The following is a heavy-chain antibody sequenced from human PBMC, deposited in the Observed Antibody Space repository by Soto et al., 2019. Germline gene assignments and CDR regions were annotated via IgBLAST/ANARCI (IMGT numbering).Heavy chain of an antibody. CDR2: IYYSGST. CDR3: AREGPKITGTTLSYFDY. D-gene: IGHD1-7*01. V-gene: IGHV4-31*03. Sequence: SETLSLTCTVSGGSISSGGYYWSWIRQHPGKGLEWIGYIYYSGSTYYNPSLKSRVTISVDTSKNQFSLKLSSVTAADTAVYYCAREGPKITGTTLSYFDYWGQGTLVTVSS. J-gene: IGHJ4*02. CDR1: GGSISSGGYY.